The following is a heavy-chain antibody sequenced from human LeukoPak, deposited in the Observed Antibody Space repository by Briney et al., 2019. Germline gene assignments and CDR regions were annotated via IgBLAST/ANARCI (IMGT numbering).Heavy chain of an antibody. J-gene: IGHJ4*02. Sequence: GASVKVSCKASDYTFSSYGIHWVRQAPGQGPEWMGWISAYNGNRDYALKFQGRVTMATDTSTNTAQMELRSLRSDDTAVYYCARGPSHYFGAGSASKDFDYWGQGTLVIVSS. D-gene: IGHD3-10*01. CDR2: ISAYNGNR. CDR3: ARGPSHYFGAGSASKDFDY. CDR1: DYTFSSYG. V-gene: IGHV1-18*01.